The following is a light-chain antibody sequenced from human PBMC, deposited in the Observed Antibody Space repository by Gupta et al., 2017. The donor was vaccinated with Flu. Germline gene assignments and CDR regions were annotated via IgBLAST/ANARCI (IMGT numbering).Light chain of an antibody. J-gene: IGKJ1*01. V-gene: IGKV1-12*01. CDR3: QQRNSFPGT. Sequence: PSSVFASVGDRVTMSCRARQGISNWLAWYQQKPGKAPKLLVNTASRVNSGVPSRFSGSWYGTDFTLTISSRQPEDFAIYYCQQRNSFPGTFGQGTXVEIK. CDR2: TAS. CDR1: QGISNW.